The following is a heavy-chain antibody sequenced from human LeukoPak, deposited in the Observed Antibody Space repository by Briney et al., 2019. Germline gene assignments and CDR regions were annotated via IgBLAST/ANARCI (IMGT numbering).Heavy chain of an antibody. CDR2: IYSGGST. CDR1: GFTVSSNY. D-gene: IGHD6-19*01. CDR3: ARVSSSGWSRDFDY. Sequence: GGSLRLSCAASGFTVSSNYMSWVRQAPGKGLEWVSVIYSGGSTYYADSVKGRFTISRHNSKNTLYLQINSLRAEDTAVYYCARVSSSGWSRDFDYWGQGTLVTVSS. V-gene: IGHV3-53*04. J-gene: IGHJ4*02.